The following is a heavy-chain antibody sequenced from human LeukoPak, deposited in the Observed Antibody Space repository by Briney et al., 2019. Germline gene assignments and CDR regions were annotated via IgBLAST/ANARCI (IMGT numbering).Heavy chain of an antibody. CDR1: GGSISSYY. CDR3: ARDSSYCGGDCYSFDY. J-gene: IGHJ4*02. CDR2: IYYSGST. V-gene: IGHV4-59*01. D-gene: IGHD2-21*02. Sequence: PSETLSLTCTVSGGSISSYYWSWIRQPPGKGLEWIGYIYYSGSTNYNPSLKSRVTISLDTSKNQFSLKRSSVTAADTAVYYCARDSSYCGGDCYSFDYWGQGTLVTVSS.